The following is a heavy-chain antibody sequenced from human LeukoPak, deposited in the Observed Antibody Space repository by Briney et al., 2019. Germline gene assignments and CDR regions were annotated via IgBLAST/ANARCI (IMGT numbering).Heavy chain of an antibody. D-gene: IGHD3-16*01. V-gene: IGHV3-7*03. J-gene: IGHJ4*02. Sequence: GGSLRLSCSASGFTFSTYWMSWVRQAPGKELEWVANMKRDGSEIYYVDSVRGRFTISRDNAKNSLYLQMNTLRADDTAVYYCARDGFGTGSNWGQGTLVTVSS. CDR3: ARDGFGTGSN. CDR1: GFTFSTYW. CDR2: MKRDGSEI.